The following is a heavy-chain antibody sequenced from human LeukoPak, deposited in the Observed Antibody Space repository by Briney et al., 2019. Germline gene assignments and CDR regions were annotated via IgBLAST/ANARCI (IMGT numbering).Heavy chain of an antibody. D-gene: IGHD1-26*01. Sequence: PGGSLRLSCAASGFTFSGSALHWVRQASGKGLEWVGRIRSTANGYATAYAASVKGRFTISRDDSKNTAYLQMDSLKTEDTAVYYCAKDRWREEYYFDYWGQGTLVTVSS. CDR2: IRSTANGYAT. CDR1: GFTFSGSA. V-gene: IGHV3-73*01. J-gene: IGHJ4*02. CDR3: AKDRWREEYYFDY.